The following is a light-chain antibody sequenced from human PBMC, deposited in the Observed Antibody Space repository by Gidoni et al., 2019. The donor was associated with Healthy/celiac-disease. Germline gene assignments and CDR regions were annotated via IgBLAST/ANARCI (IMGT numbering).Light chain of an antibody. J-gene: IGKJ1*01. CDR2: AAA. CDR1: QSISTH. Sequence: DIQMTQSPSSLSASVGDRVTITCRASQSISTHLNWYQQKAGKAPKLLIYAAASLQRGVPSRFSGSGSGTDVTLTVRSLQPEDFATYYCQQTFGSPRTFGQGTKVETK. V-gene: IGKV1-39*01. CDR3: QQTFGSPRT.